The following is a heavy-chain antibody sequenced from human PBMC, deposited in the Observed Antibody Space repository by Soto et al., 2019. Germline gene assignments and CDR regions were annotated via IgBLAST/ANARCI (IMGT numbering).Heavy chain of an antibody. V-gene: IGHV1-18*01. D-gene: IGHD6-6*01. CDR1: GYAFTTYG. J-gene: IGHJ4*02. Sequence: QVHLVQSGAEVKKPGASVKVSCQGSGYAFTTYGITWVRQAPGQGLEWMGWISAHNGNTNYAQKLQGRVTVTRDTSTSTAYMELRSLRYDDTAVYYCARGRDGDYWGQGALVTDSS. CDR3: ARGRDGDY. CDR2: ISAHNGNT.